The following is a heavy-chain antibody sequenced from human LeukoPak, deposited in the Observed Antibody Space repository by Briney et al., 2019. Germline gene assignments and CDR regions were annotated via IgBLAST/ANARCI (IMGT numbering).Heavy chain of an antibody. CDR3: AKGHYGDYEDGWFDY. V-gene: IGHV3-15*01. J-gene: IGHJ4*02. CDR2: IKSKTDGGTT. Sequence: PGGSLRLSCAASGFTFSNAWMSWVRQAPGRGLEWVGRIKSKTDGGTTDYAAPVKGRFTISRDDSKNTLYLQMNSLRAEDTAVYYCAKGHYGDYEDGWFDYWGQGTLVTVSS. CDR1: GFTFSNAW. D-gene: IGHD4-17*01.